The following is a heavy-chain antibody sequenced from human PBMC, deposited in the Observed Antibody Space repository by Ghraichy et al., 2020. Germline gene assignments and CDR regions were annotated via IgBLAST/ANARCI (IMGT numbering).Heavy chain of an antibody. CDR1: GYTFSSYN. V-gene: IGHV1-46*01. D-gene: IGHD5-24*01. CDR2: IIPSGGST. J-gene: IGHJ5*02. Sequence: ASVKVSCKASGYTFSSYNMHWVRQAPGQGLEWMGIIIPSGGSTTYAHKFQGRVTMTRDTATSTVYMEMSSLRSEDTAVYYCARGGNNHGSTWGQGTLVTVSS. CDR3: ARGGNNHGST.